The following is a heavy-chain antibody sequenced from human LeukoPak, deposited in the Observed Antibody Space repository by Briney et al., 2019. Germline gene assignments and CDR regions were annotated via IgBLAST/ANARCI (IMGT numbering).Heavy chain of an antibody. CDR1: GGTFSSYA. V-gene: IGHV1-69*13. J-gene: IGHJ6*02. Sequence: ASVKVSCKASGGTFSSYAISWVRQAPGQGLEWMGGIIPIFGTANYAQKSQGRVTITADESTSTAYMELSSLRSEDTAVYYCARVGHYYDSSRLDVWGQGTTVTVSS. CDR3: ARVGHYYDSSRLDV. CDR2: IIPIFGTA. D-gene: IGHD3-22*01.